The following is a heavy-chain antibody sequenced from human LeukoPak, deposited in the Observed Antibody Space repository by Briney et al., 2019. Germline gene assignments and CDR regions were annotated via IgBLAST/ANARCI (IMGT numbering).Heavy chain of an antibody. D-gene: IGHD5-24*01. V-gene: IGHV4-59*01. J-gene: IGHJ4*02. CDR3: ARCVVRDGYNAPIDC. Sequence: SETLSLTCTVSGGSISSYYWSWIRQPPGKGLEWIGYIYYSGSTNYNPSLKSRITISVDTSKNQFSLKLNSVTAADTAVYYCARCVVRDGYNAPIDCWVQGTLVTVSS. CDR2: IYYSGST. CDR1: GGSISSYY.